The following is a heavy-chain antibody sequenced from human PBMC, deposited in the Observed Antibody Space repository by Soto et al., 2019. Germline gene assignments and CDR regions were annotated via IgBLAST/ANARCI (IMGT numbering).Heavy chain of an antibody. D-gene: IGHD6-19*01. CDR1: EYSCSRCW. J-gene: IGHJ4*02. CDR2: THGGDANT. V-gene: IGHV5-51*01. CDR3: ARRGTYSSGWDY. Sequence: GESLKICCKGAEYSCSRCWLGWVRLMPGKGLEWMGITHGGDANTRYSPSFEGQVTISTDKSITTAYLQWSSLKASDTAMYYCARRGTYSSGWDYWGQGTLVTVSS.